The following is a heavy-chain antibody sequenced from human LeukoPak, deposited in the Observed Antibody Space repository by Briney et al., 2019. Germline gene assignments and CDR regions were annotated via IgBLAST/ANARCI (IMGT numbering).Heavy chain of an antibody. CDR1: GFTFSRYT. CDR3: ARERLTFESSPFDL. J-gene: IGHJ2*01. CDR2: ITGSGNFI. V-gene: IGHV3-21*01. D-gene: IGHD3-9*01. Sequence: GGSLRLSCEASGFTFSRYTMTWVRLAPGKGLEWVSSITGSGNFIYYADSLRGRFTISRDNAKNSVYLQMTSLTAEDTSIYYCARERLTFESSPFDLWGRGTLVTVSS.